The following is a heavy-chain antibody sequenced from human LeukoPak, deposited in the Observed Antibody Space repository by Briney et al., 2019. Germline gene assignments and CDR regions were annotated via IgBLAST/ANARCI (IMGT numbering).Heavy chain of an antibody. J-gene: IGHJ3*02. CDR3: ARYRQWPRVHAFDI. CDR2: INHSGST. Sequence: TSETLSLTCAVYGGSFSGYYWSWISQPPGKGLEWIGEINHSGSTNYNPSLKSRVTISVDTSKNQFSLKLSSVTAADTAVYCCARYRQWPRVHAFDIWGQGTMVTVSS. CDR1: GGSFSGYY. D-gene: IGHD6-19*01. V-gene: IGHV4-34*01.